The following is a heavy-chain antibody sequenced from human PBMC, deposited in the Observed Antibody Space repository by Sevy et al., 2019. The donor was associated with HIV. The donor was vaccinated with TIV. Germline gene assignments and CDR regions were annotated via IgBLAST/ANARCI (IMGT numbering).Heavy chain of an antibody. D-gene: IGHD2-2*01. CDR3: ARDGGCSSTSCLLYFDY. Sequence: GGSLRLSCAASGFTFINHAMHWVRQAPGKGLEWVTVISYDGSNKYYADSVKGRFTISRDTSKSTVYLQMDSLRAEDTAVYYCARDGGCSSTSCLLYFDYWGQGTLVTVSS. CDR1: GFTFINHA. CDR2: ISYDGSNK. V-gene: IGHV3-30*04. J-gene: IGHJ4*02.